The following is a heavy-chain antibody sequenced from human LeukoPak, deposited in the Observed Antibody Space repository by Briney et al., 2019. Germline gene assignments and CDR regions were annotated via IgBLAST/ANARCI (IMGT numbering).Heavy chain of an antibody. CDR3: ATSPKVTYFDY. V-gene: IGHV4-4*09. J-gene: IGHJ4*02. CDR1: GGSISSFY. Sequence: SETLSLTCTVSGGSISSFYWSWIRQPPGKGLEWIGYIHTSGDTSYNPSPKSRVTISVDSSKKQFSLKLGSVTAADTAVYYCATSPKVTYFDYWGQGTPVTVSS. CDR2: IHTSGDT.